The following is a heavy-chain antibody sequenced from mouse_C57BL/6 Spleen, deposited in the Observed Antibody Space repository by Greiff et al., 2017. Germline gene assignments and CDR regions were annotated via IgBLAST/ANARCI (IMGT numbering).Heavy chain of an antibody. V-gene: IGHV5-9-1*02. CDR1: GFTFSSYA. CDR3: TSYYQGYFDV. CDR2: ISSGGDYI. J-gene: IGHJ1*03. Sequence: EVKLVESGEGLVKPGGSLKLSCAASGFTFSSYAMSWVRQTPEKRLEWVAYISSGGDYIYYADTVKGRFTISRDNARNTQYLQMSSLKSEDTAMYYCTSYYQGYFDVWGTGTTVTVSS. D-gene: IGHD1-1*01.